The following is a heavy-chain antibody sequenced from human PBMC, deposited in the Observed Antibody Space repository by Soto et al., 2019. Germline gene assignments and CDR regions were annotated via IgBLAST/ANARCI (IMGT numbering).Heavy chain of an antibody. CDR3: AKASYLESLH. D-gene: IGHD3-10*01. J-gene: IGHJ4*02. CDR2: IGGSVGST. CDR1: GFIFSSYA. V-gene: IGHV3-23*01. Sequence: EVQLLESGGGLVQPGGSLRLSCAASGFIFSSYAMSWVRQAPGKGLEWVSAIGGSVGSTYYADSVKGRFTISRDNYKDTLYLQMNSLRAEDTAVYYCAKASYLESLHWGQGTLVTVSS.